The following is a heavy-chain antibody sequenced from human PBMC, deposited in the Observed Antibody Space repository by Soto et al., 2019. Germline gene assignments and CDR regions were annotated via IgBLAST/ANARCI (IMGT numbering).Heavy chain of an antibody. CDR3: ARLNGYCISSNCHGYYGMDV. J-gene: IGHJ6*02. D-gene: IGHD2-2*03. CDR2: IYSSENT. Sequence: SETLSLTCSVSGGFVSSSSYSWGWIRQSPGKGLEWIGTIYSSENTYYNPSLLSRVTISVDTSKNEFSLRLSSVTAADTAVYYCARLNGYCISSNCHGYYGMDVWGQGTTVTVSS. V-gene: IGHV4-39*01. CDR1: GGFVSSSSYS.